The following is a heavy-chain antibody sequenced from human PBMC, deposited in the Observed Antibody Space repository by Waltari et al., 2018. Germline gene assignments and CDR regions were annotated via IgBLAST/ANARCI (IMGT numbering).Heavy chain of an antibody. CDR3: TKDMRYDFWSGDADAFDI. CDR1: GIIFEDSA. J-gene: IGHJ3*02. Sequence: EVQLVESGGGVVKPGGSLRLSCAASGIIFEDSAMHWVRQAQGKGLEWVSLISGDGDDTYYADSVKGRITISRDNRKDSLYLQMNSLTTEDTALYYCTKDMRYDFWSGDADAFDIWGQGTMVTVSS. V-gene: IGHV3-43*02. D-gene: IGHD3-3*01. CDR2: ISGDGDDT.